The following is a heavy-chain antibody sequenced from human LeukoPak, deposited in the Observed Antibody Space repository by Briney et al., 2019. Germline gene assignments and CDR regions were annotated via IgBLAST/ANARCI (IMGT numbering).Heavy chain of an antibody. D-gene: IGHD6-13*01. J-gene: IGHJ4*02. CDR3: AKAWPAAGTFDS. CDR2: ILPGGGDT. V-gene: IGHV3-23*01. Sequence: PGGSLRLSCAASGFTFSSYAMTWVRQAPGKGLEWVSTILPGGGDTYYADSVKGRFTISRDTSKNTLYLQMNTLRVKDTAVYYCAKAWPAAGTFDSWGQGSLVTVSS. CDR1: GFTFSSYA.